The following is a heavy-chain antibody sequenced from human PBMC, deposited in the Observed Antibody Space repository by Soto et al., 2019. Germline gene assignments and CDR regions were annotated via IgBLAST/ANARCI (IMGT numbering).Heavy chain of an antibody. CDR2: FSHSGGT. J-gene: IGHJ5*02. V-gene: IGHV4-30-2*01. Sequence: SETLSLTCAVSGGPITRGGYTWSWIRPPPGKGLEWIGYFSHSGGTYDTPSLKSRVTLSIDWTKNQFSLQLKSVTAEDTALSFWAMTMTTSGRFAAWGQGTLVTVPS. CDR3: AMTMTTSGRFAA. D-gene: IGHD4-17*01. CDR1: GGPITRGGYT.